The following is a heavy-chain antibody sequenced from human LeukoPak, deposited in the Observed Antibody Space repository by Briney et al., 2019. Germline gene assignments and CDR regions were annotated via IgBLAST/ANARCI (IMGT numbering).Heavy chain of an antibody. CDR1: GGSLSGYY. J-gene: IGHJ5*02. V-gene: IGHV4-34*01. CDR3: VSAKFLVRGVSWFDP. D-gene: IGHD3-10*01. CDR2: INHSGST. Sequence: PSETLSLTCAVSGGSLSGYYWTWIRQPPGKGLEWIGEINHSGSTNYNPSLKSRVTISVDTSKNQFSLILTSVTAADTAVYYCVSAKFLVRGVSWFDPWGQGTLVTVSS.